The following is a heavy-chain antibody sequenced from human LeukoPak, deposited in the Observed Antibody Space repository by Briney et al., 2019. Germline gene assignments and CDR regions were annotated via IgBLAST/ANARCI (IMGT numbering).Heavy chain of an antibody. J-gene: IGHJ2*01. V-gene: IGHV3-33*01. CDR1: GFTFSSYG. CDR2: IGYDGRNK. CDR3: ARDMEQWLVQDWYFDL. Sequence: GGSLRLSCAASGFTFSSYGMHWVRQAPGKGLEWVAVIGYDGRNKYYADSVKGRFIISRDNSKNTLYLQMNILTAEDTAVYYCARDMEQWLVQDWYFDLWGRGTLVTVSS. D-gene: IGHD6-19*01.